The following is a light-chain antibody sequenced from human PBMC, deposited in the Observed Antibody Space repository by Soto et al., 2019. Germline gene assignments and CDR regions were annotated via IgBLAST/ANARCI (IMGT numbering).Light chain of an antibody. Sequence: DIQMTQSPSSLSASVGDRVTTTCRASQSISSYLNWYQQKPGKAPKLLIYAASSLQSGVPSRFSGSGSGTYFTLTISSLQPEDFATYYCQQSYSTRFTFGPVTKVDIK. J-gene: IGKJ3*01. CDR1: QSISSY. V-gene: IGKV1-39*01. CDR2: AAS. CDR3: QQSYSTRFT.